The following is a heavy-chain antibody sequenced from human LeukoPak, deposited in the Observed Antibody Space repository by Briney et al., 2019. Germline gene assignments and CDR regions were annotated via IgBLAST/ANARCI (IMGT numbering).Heavy chain of an antibody. V-gene: IGHV4-4*02. J-gene: IGHJ4*02. CDR2: IYHSGST. Sequence: PSGTLSHTCAVSGGSISSSNWWSWVRQPPGKGLEWIGEIYHSGSTNYNPSLKSRVTISVDQSKNQFSLRLSSVTAADTAIYYCAREIAVTGELDFWGQGTLVTVSS. CDR1: GGSISSSNW. CDR3: AREIAVTGELDF. D-gene: IGHD6-19*01.